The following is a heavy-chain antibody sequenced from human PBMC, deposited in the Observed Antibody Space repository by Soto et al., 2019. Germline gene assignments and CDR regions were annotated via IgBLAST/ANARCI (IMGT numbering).Heavy chain of an antibody. CDR1: GGSISSYY. J-gene: IGHJ5*02. D-gene: IGHD2-21*02. V-gene: IGHV4-59*01. CDR2: IFYSGRSGST. CDR3: ARTALGWFDP. Sequence: TLSLTCSVSGGSISSYYWSWIRQPPGKGLEWIGYIFYSGRSGSTNHNPSLKSRVTISVDTSKNQFSLKLSSVTAADTAVYYCARTALGWFDPWGQGTLVTVSS.